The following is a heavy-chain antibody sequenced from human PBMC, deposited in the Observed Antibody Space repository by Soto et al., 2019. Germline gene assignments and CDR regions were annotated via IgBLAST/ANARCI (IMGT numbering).Heavy chain of an antibody. CDR2: ISGSGDTT. D-gene: IGHD4-17*01. V-gene: IGHV3-23*01. J-gene: IGHJ4*02. CDR3: AKEFVPRQMTTMPNYTDY. Sequence: GGSLRLSCAASGFTFSSYAMSWVRQAPGEGLEWVSAISGSGDTTYYADSVKGRFTISRDNSKNTLYLQMNRLRAEDTAVYYCAKEFVPRQMTTMPNYTDYLGEAILVTGSS. CDR1: GFTFSSYA.